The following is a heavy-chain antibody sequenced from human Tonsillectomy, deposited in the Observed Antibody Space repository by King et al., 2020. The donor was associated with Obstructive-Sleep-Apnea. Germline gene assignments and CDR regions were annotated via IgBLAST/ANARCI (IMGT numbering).Heavy chain of an antibody. CDR1: GYSISNGYY. CDR3: ARGGYYYGSGNYQVY. V-gene: IGHV4-38-2*02. CDR2: IYHGGST. Sequence: VQLQESGPGLVKPSETLSLTCSVFGYSISNGYYWGWIRQPPGRGLEWIGSIYHGGSTYYSPSLKSRVTISLDTSKNQFSLKLSSLTAADTAVYYCARGGYYYGSGNYQVYWGQGTLVTVSS. J-gene: IGHJ4*02. D-gene: IGHD3-10*01.